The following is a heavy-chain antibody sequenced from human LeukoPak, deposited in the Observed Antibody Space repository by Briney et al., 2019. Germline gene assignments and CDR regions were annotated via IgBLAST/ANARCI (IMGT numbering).Heavy chain of an antibody. CDR2: IRYDGSNK. CDR1: GFTFSNSG. D-gene: IGHD2-2*01. V-gene: IGHV3-30*02. CDR3: ANSPGGSTGCFPDS. Sequence: GGSLRLSCAASGFTFSNSGMHWVRQAQGKGREWVAFIRYDGSNKYYAGSVKGRFTISRDNSKNTLYLKMNGLRAEDTAAYCFANSPGGSTGCFPDSWGQGTLVTVSS. J-gene: IGHJ4*02.